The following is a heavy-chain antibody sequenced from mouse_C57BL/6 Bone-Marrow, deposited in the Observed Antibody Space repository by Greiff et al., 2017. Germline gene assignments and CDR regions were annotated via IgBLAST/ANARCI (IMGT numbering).Heavy chain of an antibody. CDR1: GYTFTSYG. CDR3: SRRSLYYGNPAWFAY. J-gene: IGHJ3*01. V-gene: IGHV1-81*01. Sequence: QVQLQQSGAELARPGASVKLSCKASGYTFTSYGISWVKQRTGQGLEWIGEIYPRSGNTYYNEKLKGKATLTADKSSSTAYMELRSLTSEDSALYFVSRRSLYYGNPAWFAYWGQGTLVTVSA. CDR2: IYPRSGNT. D-gene: IGHD2-1*01.